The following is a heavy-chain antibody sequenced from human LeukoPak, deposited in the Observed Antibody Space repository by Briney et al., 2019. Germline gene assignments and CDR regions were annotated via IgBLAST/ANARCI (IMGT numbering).Heavy chain of an antibody. V-gene: IGHV4-59*01. J-gene: IGHJ4*02. CDR1: GGSISSYY. CDR2: IYYSGST. CDR3: ARIDIVATI. D-gene: IGHD5-12*01. Sequence: SETLSLTCTVSGGSISSYYWSWIRQPPRKGLEWIGYIYYSGSTNYNPSLKSRVTISVDTSKNQFSLKLSSVTAADTAVYYCARIDIVATIWGQGTLVTVSS.